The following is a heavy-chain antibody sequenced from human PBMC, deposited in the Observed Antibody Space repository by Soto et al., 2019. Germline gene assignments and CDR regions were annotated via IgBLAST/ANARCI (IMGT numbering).Heavy chain of an antibody. D-gene: IGHD2-15*01. V-gene: IGHV4-4*02. J-gene: IGHJ4*02. CDR1: SGCISSSNW. Sequence: KPSETLSLTCAVSSGCISSSNWWSWVRQPPGKGLEWIGEIYHSGSTNYNPSLKSRVTISVDKSKNQFSLKLSSVTAADTAVYYCASYSDIPYQFDYWGQGTLVTVSS. CDR2: IYHSGST. CDR3: ASYSDIPYQFDY.